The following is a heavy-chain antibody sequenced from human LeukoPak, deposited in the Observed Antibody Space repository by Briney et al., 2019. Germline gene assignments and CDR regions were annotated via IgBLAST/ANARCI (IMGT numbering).Heavy chain of an antibody. CDR1: GFTFSSYS. V-gene: IGHV3-21*01. Sequence: PGGSLRLSCAASGFTFSSYSMNWVRQAPGKGLEWVSSISSSSSYIYYADSVKGRFTISRDNTKNSLYLQMNSLRAEDTAVYYCSRDPTYYLRYGYFDYWGPGALVTVSS. J-gene: IGHJ4*02. CDR2: ISSSSSYI. CDR3: SRDPTYYLRYGYFDY. D-gene: IGHD1-26*01.